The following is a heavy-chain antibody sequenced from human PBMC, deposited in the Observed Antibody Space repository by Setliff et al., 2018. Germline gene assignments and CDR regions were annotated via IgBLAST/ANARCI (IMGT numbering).Heavy chain of an antibody. CDR2: VQFDGSNK. V-gene: IGHV3-30*02. J-gene: IGHJ4*02. CDR3: VASPSNKNGHFEY. Sequence: GSLRLPCAASGFSFNTDGMHWVRQAPGEGLEWGAFVQFDGSNKYYADSVLGRFTISRDNIKNKAFLQMNSLRADDTAMYYCVASPSNKNGHFEYWGQGTLVTVSS. CDR1: GFSFNTDG.